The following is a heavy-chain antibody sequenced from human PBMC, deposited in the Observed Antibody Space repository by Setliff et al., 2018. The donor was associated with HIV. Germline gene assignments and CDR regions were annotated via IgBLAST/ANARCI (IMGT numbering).Heavy chain of an antibody. CDR1: GGSISSGSYY. CDR3: AKEGGLYFGMLIHDAIDL. CDR2: IYTSGST. J-gene: IGHJ3*01. Sequence: KSSETLSLTCTVSGGSISSGSYYWSWIRQPAGKGLEWIGHIYTSGSTNYNPSLKSRVTISVDTSTNQFSLKLSSVTAADTAVYYCAKEGGLYFGMLIHDAIDLWGQGTMVTVSS. D-gene: IGHD3-3*01. V-gene: IGHV4-61*09.